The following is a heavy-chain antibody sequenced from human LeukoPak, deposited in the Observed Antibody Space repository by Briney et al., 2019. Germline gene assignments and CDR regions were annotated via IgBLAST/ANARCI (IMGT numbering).Heavy chain of an antibody. J-gene: IGHJ4*02. V-gene: IGHV3-7*01. CDR2: IKQDGSEK. D-gene: IGHD3-22*01. CDR1: GFTFSSYG. Sequence: GGSLRLSCAASGFTFSSYGMYWVRQAPGKGLEWVANIKQDGSEKYYVDSVKGRFTTSRDNAKNSLYLQMNSLRAEDTAVYYCAREESYYYDSSGYRDYWGQGTLVTVSS. CDR3: AREESYYYDSSGYRDY.